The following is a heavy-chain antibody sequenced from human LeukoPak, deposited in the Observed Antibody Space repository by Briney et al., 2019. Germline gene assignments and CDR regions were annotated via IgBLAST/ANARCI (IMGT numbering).Heavy chain of an antibody. CDR3: AKDLSRGYYDSSAQDN. J-gene: IGHJ4*02. D-gene: IGHD3-22*01. CDR2: ISYDGSKK. CDR1: AFTFNSYG. Sequence: GGSLRLSCAAPAFTFNSYGMHWVRQAPGKGLEWVAVISYDGSKKYYADSVKGRFTISRDNSKNTLYLQMSSLRAEDTAVYYCAKDLSRGYYDSSAQDNWGQGTLVTVSS. V-gene: IGHV3-30*18.